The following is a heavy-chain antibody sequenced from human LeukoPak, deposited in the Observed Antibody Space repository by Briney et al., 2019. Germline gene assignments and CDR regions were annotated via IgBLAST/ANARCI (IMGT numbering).Heavy chain of an antibody. V-gene: IGHV4-34*01. CDR2: INHSGST. Sequence: PSETLSLTCAVYGGSLSGYYWSWIRQPPGKGLEWIGEINHSGSTNYNPSLKSRVTISVDTSKNQFSLKLSSVTAADTAVYYCARSIGWGIPAYYYYGMDVWGQGTTVTVSS. J-gene: IGHJ6*02. D-gene: IGHD7-27*01. CDR3: ARSIGWGIPAYYYYGMDV. CDR1: GGSLSGYY.